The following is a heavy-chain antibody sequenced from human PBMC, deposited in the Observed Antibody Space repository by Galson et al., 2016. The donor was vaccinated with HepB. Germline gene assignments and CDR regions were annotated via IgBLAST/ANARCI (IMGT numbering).Heavy chain of an antibody. Sequence: SLRLSCAASGFSFSRYAMHWVRQAPGKGLEWVAVIWDDGSHKYYAESVKGRFTISRDNSKNTLYVQMDSLRAEDTAIYYCARDKSGTASFDYWGQGTLVTVSS. CDR2: IWDDGSHK. D-gene: IGHD6-13*01. V-gene: IGHV3-33*01. CDR1: GFSFSRYA. CDR3: ARDKSGTASFDY. J-gene: IGHJ4*02.